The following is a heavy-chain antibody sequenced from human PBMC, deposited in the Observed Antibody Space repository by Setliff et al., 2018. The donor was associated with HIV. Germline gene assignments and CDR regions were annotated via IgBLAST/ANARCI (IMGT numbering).Heavy chain of an antibody. CDR1: GYTFTSYY. D-gene: IGHD2-8*01. Sequence: GASVKVSCKASGYTFTSYYIHWVRQAPGQGLEWMGRINPNSGDTNYPQRFQGRVTMTRDTSINTAYMELSGLRSDDTAVYYCARIVPYCTNGVCYLIRTHYYYYYMDVWGKGTTVTVSS. V-gene: IGHV1-2*06. CDR3: ARIVPYCTNGVCYLIRTHYYYYYMDV. J-gene: IGHJ6*03. CDR2: INPNSGDT.